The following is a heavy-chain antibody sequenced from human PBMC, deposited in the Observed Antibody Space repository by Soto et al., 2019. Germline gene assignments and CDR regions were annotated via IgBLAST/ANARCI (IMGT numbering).Heavy chain of an antibody. CDR1: GFTFSSYG. CDR3: VKSLGFCSSSSCSRDYYYYYGMDV. J-gene: IGHJ6*02. Sequence: LRLSCAASGFTFSSYGIHWVRQSPGKGLEWVTLISYDGGNKYYADSVKGRFSISRDNSRNTLYLQMNSLRPEDAAVYYCVKSLGFCSSSSCSRDYYYYYGMDVWGQGTTVTVSS. CDR2: ISYDGGNK. V-gene: IGHV3-30*18. D-gene: IGHD2-2*01.